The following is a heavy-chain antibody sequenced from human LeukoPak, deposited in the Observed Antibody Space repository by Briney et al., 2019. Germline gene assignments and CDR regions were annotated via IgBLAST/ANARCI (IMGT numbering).Heavy chain of an antibody. J-gene: IGHJ1*01. CDR3: AKDNLPIRYCSGGSCYFPAEYFQH. D-gene: IGHD2-15*01. V-gene: IGHV3-23*01. Sequence: GGSLRLSCAASGFTFSSYAMSWVRQAPGKGLEWVSAISSSGGSTYYADSVKGRFTISRDNSKNTLYLQMNSLRAEDTAVYYCAKDNLPIRYCSGGSCYFPAEYFQHWGQGTLVTVSS. CDR1: GFTFSSYA. CDR2: ISSSGGST.